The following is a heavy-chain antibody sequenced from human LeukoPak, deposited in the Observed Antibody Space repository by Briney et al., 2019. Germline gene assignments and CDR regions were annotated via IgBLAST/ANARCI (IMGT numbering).Heavy chain of an antibody. Sequence: ASVKVSCKASGYTFTSYDINWVRQATGQGLEWMGWMNPNSGNTGYAQKFQGRVTMTRNTSISTAYMELSSLRSEDTAVYYCARGTTVLRYFDWLPYFDYWGQGTLVTVS. V-gene: IGHV1-8*01. J-gene: IGHJ4*02. CDR3: ARGTTVLRYFDWLPYFDY. CDR2: MNPNSGNT. D-gene: IGHD3-9*01. CDR1: GYTFTSYD.